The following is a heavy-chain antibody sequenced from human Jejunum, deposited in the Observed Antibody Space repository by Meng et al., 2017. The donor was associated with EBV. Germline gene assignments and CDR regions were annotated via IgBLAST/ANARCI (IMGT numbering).Heavy chain of an antibody. CDR3: FDHAY. V-gene: IGHV3-15*01. CDR2: IKRKIDGEAT. J-gene: IGHJ4*02. Sequence: VGFGDVCVTPGGSLRLSCVASGFTLSNAWMTWVRQAPGKGLEWVGRIKRKIDGEATDYAAPVKGRFTISRDDSKNTVYLQMNSLKTEDTAVYYCFDHAYWGQGTLVTVSS. CDR1: GFTLSNAW.